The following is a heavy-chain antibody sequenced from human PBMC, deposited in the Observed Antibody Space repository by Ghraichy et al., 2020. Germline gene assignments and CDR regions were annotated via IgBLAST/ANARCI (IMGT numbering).Heavy chain of an antibody. V-gene: IGHV1-18*01. D-gene: IGHD4-17*01. CDR3: ARDFPHDYGAQEGDY. J-gene: IGHJ4*02. CDR2: ISGYNGNT. CDR1: GYTFTSYG. Sequence: ASVKVSCKASGYTFTSYGISWVRQAPGQGLEWMGWISGYNGNTNYALNLQGRVTMTTDTSTNTTYMELRSLRSDDTAMYYCARDFPHDYGAQEGDYWGQGTLVTVSS.